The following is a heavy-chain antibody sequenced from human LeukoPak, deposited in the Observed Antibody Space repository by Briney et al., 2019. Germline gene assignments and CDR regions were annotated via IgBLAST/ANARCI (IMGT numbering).Heavy chain of an antibody. CDR1: GGSFSGYY. CDR3: ARGGGPRYYGSGSYPYYFDY. J-gene: IGHJ4*02. D-gene: IGHD3-10*01. Sequence: SETLSLTCAVYGGSFSGYYWSWIRQPPGKGLEWIGEINHSGSTNYNPSLKSRVTISVDTSKNQFSLKLSSVTTADTAVYYCARGGGPRYYGSGSYPYYFDYWGQGTLVTVSS. V-gene: IGHV4-34*01. CDR2: INHSGST.